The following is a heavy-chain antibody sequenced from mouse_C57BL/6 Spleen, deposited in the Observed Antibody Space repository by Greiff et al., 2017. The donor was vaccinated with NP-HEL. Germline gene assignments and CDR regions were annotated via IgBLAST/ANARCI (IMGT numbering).Heavy chain of an antibody. V-gene: IGHV1-26*01. CDR3: ARRDGYYVDY. J-gene: IGHJ2*01. Sequence: VQLQQSGPELVKPGASVKISCKASGYTFTDYYMNWVKQSHGKSLEWIGDINPNNGGTSYNQKFKGKATLTVDKSSSTAYMELRSLTSEDSAVYYCARRDGYYVDYWGKGTTLTVSS. CDR1: GYTFTDYY. CDR2: INPNNGGT. D-gene: IGHD2-3*01.